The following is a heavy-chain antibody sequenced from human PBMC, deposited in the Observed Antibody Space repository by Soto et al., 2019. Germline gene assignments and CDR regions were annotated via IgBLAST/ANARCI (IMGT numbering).Heavy chain of an antibody. CDR2: ISGSGDRT. D-gene: IGHD3-9*01. CDR1: GFTFSNYA. CDR3: AKGRRDDVLTGFYLTYFDY. V-gene: IGHV3-23*01. J-gene: IGHJ4*02. Sequence: EVQLLESGGGLVRPGGSLRLSCAASGFTFSNYAMSWVRQAPGKGLKWVSSISGSGDRTFSADSLKGRFAISRDNSRNMLFLQISSLRADDTAVYYCAKGRRDDVLTGFYLTYFDYWGQGTQVTVPS.